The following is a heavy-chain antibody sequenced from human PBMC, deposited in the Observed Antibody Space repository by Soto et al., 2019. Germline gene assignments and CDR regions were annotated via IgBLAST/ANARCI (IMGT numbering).Heavy chain of an antibody. Sequence: QGQLVQSGAEVKTSGSSVKVSCKASGGTFTSFTLTWVRQAPGQGLEWLGRIVLTLEMTNYARRFQGRLTKTSDKSMGPTYTALSSRRSDDTAVYYCASNGANIRDATRGGHGMDVWGQGTTVSVSS. J-gene: IGHJ6*02. V-gene: IGHV1-69*02. D-gene: IGHD2-15*01. CDR2: IVLTLEMT. CDR3: ASNGANIRDATRGGHGMDV. CDR1: GGTFTSFT.